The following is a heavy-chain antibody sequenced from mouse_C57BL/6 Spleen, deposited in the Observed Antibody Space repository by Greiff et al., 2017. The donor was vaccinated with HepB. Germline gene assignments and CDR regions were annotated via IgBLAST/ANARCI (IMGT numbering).Heavy chain of an antibody. V-gene: IGHV3-6*01. D-gene: IGHD4-1*01. J-gene: IGHJ3*01. CDR1: GYSITSGYY. CDR3: AREGLGRGFAY. Sequence: EVQLVESGPGLVKPSQSLSLTCSVTGYSITSGYYWNWIRQFPGNKLEWMGYISYDGSNNYNPSLKSRISITRDTSKNQFFLKLNSVTTEDTATYYCAREGLGRGFAYWGQGTLVTVSA. CDR2: ISYDGSN.